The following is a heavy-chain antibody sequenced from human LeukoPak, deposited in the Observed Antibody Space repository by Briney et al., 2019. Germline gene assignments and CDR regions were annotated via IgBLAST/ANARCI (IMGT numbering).Heavy chain of an antibody. J-gene: IGHJ4*02. CDR1: GFTFSSYA. CDR3: AGGADWNYYFDY. CDR2: ISYDGGNK. D-gene: IGHD1-7*01. V-gene: IGHV3-30*04. Sequence: GGSLRLSCAASGFTFSSYAMHWVRQAPGKGLEWVAVISYDGGNKYYADSVKGRFTISRDNAKNSLYLQMNSLRAEDTAVYYCAGGADWNYYFDYWGQGTLVTVSS.